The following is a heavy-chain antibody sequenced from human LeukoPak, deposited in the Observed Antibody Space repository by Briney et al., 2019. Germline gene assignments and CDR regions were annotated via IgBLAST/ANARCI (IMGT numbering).Heavy chain of an antibody. V-gene: IGHV3-7*01. CDR3: ARVALGFDY. CDR1: GFNFSNHW. Sequence: PGGSLRLSCAASGFNFSNHWMSWVRQAPGMGLEWVANIKEDVSEKWYVDSVKGRSTIPRDNAKNSLYLQMNSLRAEDTAVYYCARVALGFDYWGQGTLATVSS. J-gene: IGHJ4*02. CDR2: IKEDVSEK. D-gene: IGHD3-16*01.